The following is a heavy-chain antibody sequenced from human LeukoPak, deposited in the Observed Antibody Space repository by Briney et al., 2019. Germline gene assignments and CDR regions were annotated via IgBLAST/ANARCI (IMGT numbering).Heavy chain of an antibody. Sequence: SSETLSLTCTVSGGSISSSSYYWGWIRQPPGKGLEWIGSIYYSGSTYYNPSLKSRVTISVDTSKNQFSLKLSSVTAADTAVYYCARDPFWVGYDGIDYWGQGTLVTVSS. CDR2: IYYSGST. D-gene: IGHD3-3*01. V-gene: IGHV4-39*07. CDR3: ARDPFWVGYDGIDY. J-gene: IGHJ4*02. CDR1: GGSISSSSYY.